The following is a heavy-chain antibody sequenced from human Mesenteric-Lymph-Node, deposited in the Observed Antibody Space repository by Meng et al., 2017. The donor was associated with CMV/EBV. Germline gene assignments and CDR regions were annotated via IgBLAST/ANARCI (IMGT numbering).Heavy chain of an antibody. J-gene: IGHJ4*02. CDR2: ITAGTHSAATT. V-gene: IGHV3-23*01. D-gene: IGHD1-1*01. CDR1: GFTFAAYA. Sequence: GESLKISCAASGFTFAAYAMGWVRQAPGKGLEWVSSITAGTHSAATTYYADSVRGRFTISRDVNTLDLQMNSLKAEDTAVYYCAKANHGNGDFDYWGQGTLVTVSS. CDR3: AKANHGNGDFDY.